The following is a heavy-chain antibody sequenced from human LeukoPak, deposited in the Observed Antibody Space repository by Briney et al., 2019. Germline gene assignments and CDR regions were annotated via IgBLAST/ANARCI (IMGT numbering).Heavy chain of an antibody. CDR2: IGGPDDT. V-gene: IGHV3-23*01. CDR3: AKDATPRNSVGHYFDY. J-gene: IGHJ4*02. D-gene: IGHD3-10*01. Sequence: PGGSLRLSCAASGFSFNIHAMTWVRQAPGKGLEWVAVIGGPDDTHYADSVKGRFAVSRDDSTNTVFLQMNSLRADDSAIYYCAKDATPRNSVGHYFDYWGKGTLVPVPS. CDR1: GFSFNIHA.